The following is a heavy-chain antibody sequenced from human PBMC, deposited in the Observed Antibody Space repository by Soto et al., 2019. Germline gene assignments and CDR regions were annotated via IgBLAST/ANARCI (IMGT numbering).Heavy chain of an antibody. CDR1: GFTFDDYA. CDR3: AKSESLCITMVRGVPGSPDFDY. V-gene: IGHV3-9*01. Sequence: EVQLVESGGGLVQPGRSLRLSCAASGFTFDDYAMHWVRQAPGKGLEWVSGISWNSGSIGYADSVKGRFTISRDNAKNSLYLQMNSLRAEDTVLYYCAKSESLCITMVRGVPGSPDFDYWGQGTLVTVSS. D-gene: IGHD3-10*01. CDR2: ISWNSGSI. J-gene: IGHJ4*02.